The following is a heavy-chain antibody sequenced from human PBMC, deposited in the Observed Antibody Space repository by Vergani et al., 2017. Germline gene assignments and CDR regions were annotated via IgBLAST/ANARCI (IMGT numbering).Heavy chain of an antibody. CDR1: GGSISAGYYF. V-gene: IGHV4-61*02. CDR2: ISASGNA. D-gene: IGHD3-22*01. CDR3: ARGSGGYDSGCKVRPRRTAFDV. Sequence: QVQLQASGPGRVKPSQTLSLTCTMSGGSISAGYYFWSWIRQPAGKGLEWLGHISASGNASHSPSLKTRVSMSVDTSKNQFSLTMTSVTAADTAIYFCARGSGGYDSGCKVRPRRTAFDVWGHGTVVTVSS. J-gene: IGHJ3*01.